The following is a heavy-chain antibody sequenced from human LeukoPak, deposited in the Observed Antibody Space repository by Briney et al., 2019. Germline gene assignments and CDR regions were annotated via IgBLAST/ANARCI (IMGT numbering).Heavy chain of an antibody. D-gene: IGHD3-22*01. CDR1: GFTFSSYA. CDR3: ARASYYYDSSGYLIDY. V-gene: IGHV3-30-3*01. Sequence: GGSLRLFCAASGFTFSSYAMHWVRQAPGKGLEWVAVISYDGSNKYYADSVKGRFTISRDNSKNTLYLQMNSLRAEDTAVYYCARASYYYDSSGYLIDYWGQGTLVTVSS. J-gene: IGHJ4*02. CDR2: ISYDGSNK.